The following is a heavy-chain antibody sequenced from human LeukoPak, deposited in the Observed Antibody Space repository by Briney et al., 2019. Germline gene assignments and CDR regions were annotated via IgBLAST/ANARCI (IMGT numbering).Heavy chain of an antibody. D-gene: IGHD6-13*01. CDR2: INPNSGGK. Sequence: ASVRVSCTASGYTFSSYYMHWVRQAPGQGLEWMAWINPNSGGKNYAQKFQGRVTITRDTSISTAYMELSRLRSDDTAVYYCARDSVWWQQLVMAMGYWGQGTPVTVSS. CDR1: GYTFSSYY. J-gene: IGHJ4*02. V-gene: IGHV1-2*02. CDR3: ARDSVWWQQLVMAMGY.